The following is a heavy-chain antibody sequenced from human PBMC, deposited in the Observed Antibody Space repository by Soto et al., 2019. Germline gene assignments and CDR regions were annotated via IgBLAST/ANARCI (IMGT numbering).Heavy chain of an antibody. CDR3: ARDVGYSSSAPNF. CDR2: ISSYNGNT. Sequence: QVQLVQSGAEVKKPGASVKVSCEASGYTVSNYGISWVRQAPGQGLEWLGWISSYNGNTYYAQNLQGRVTMTTDTSTSTAYMELTSLRSDDTAVYYCARDVGYSSSAPNFWGQGTLVTVSS. D-gene: IGHD6-6*01. J-gene: IGHJ4*02. CDR1: GYTVSNYG. V-gene: IGHV1-18*04.